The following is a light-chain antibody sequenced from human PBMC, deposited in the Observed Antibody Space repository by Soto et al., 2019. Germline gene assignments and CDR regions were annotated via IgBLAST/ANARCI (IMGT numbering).Light chain of an antibody. CDR3: SSYTSNNTRV. Sequence: QSALTQPASVSGSPGQSITISCTGTSSDVGSSNLVSWYQQRPDKAPKLMIYEGSKRPSGVSNRFSGSKSGNTASLTISGRQTEDEADYYCSSYTSNNTRVFGTGTQLTAL. J-gene: IGLJ1*01. CDR2: EGS. CDR1: SSDVGSSNL. V-gene: IGLV2-14*02.